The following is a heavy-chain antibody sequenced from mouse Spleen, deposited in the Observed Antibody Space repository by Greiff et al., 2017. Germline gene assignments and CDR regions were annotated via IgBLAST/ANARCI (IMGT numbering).Heavy chain of an antibody. D-gene: IGHD1-1*01. CDR2: ISNLAYSI. V-gene: IGHV5-15*01. CDR3: ARTYGSSYGWFAY. Sequence: EVKLVESGGGLVKPGGSLKLSCAASGFTFSDYGMAWVRQAPGKGPEWVAFISNLAYSIYYADTVTGRFTISRENAKNTLYLEMSSLRSEDTAMYYCARTYGSSYGWFAYWGQGTLVTVSA. J-gene: IGHJ3*01. CDR1: GFTFSDYG.